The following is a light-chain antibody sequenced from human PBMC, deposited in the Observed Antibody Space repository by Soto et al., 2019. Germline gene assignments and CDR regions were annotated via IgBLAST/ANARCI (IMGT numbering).Light chain of an antibody. CDR2: EGS. CDR3: VSYAGSSTDVV. Sequence: QSALTQPASVSGSPGQSITISCTGTSSDVGSYNFVSWYQQHPGKAPKLMIYEGSKRPSGVSNRFSGSKSGNTASLTISGVHAEEEAEYYCVSYAGSSTDVVFGGGTKITVL. J-gene: IGLJ2*01. CDR1: SSDVGSYNF. V-gene: IGLV2-23*01.